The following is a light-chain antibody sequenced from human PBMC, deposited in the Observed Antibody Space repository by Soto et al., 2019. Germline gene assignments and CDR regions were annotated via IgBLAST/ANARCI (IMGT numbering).Light chain of an antibody. V-gene: IGKV3-20*01. J-gene: IGKJ4*01. Sequence: EIVVTQSPGTLSLSPGERATLSCRASQSVSSSSLSWYQQKPGQAPRLLIYDTSSRATDIPDRFSGSGSGTDFTLTISRLEPEDFAVYYCQQYSRSPTFGGGTKVDIK. CDR1: QSVSSSS. CDR2: DTS. CDR3: QQYSRSPT.